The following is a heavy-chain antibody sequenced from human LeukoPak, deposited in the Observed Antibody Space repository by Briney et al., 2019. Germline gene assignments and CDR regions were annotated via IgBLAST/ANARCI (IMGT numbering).Heavy chain of an antibody. CDR2: IRYDGNTK. J-gene: IGHJ4*02. Sequence: PGGSLRLSCAASGFTFNSNGMHWVRQAPGKGLEWVAFIRYDGNTKYYADSVKGRFTISRDNSKNTLYLQMNSLRAEDTAVYYCAKDNGKGFDYWGQGTLVTVSS. CDR1: GFTFNSNG. V-gene: IGHV3-30*02. CDR3: AKDNGKGFDY.